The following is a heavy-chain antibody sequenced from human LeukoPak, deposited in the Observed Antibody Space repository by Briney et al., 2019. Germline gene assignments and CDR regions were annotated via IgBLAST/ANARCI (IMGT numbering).Heavy chain of an antibody. J-gene: IGHJ4*02. Sequence: GSLRLSCTASGFTFTTYWMSWVRQAPGKGLEWVANIKPDGGEKYYVDSVKGRFTISGDNAKNSVYLQMNSLRAEDTAVYYCAREDCDATSCYWGIIYWGQGTLVTVSS. D-gene: IGHD2-2*01. CDR3: AREDCDATSCYWGIIY. CDR1: GFTFTTYW. CDR2: IKPDGGEK. V-gene: IGHV3-7*01.